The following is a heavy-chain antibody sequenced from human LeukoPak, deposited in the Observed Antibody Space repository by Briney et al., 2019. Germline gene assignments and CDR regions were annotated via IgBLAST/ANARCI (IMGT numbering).Heavy chain of an antibody. V-gene: IGHV4-4*07. CDR1: GGSISSYS. CDR2: IYTSGST. Sequence: SETLSLTCTVAGGSISSYSWSGSRQPAGEGLEWIRRIYTSGSTNYNPSLKSRVTMSVDTSKNQFSLKLSSVTAADTAVYYCARDAYYYMDVWGKGTTVTVSS. CDR3: ARDAYYYMDV. J-gene: IGHJ6*03.